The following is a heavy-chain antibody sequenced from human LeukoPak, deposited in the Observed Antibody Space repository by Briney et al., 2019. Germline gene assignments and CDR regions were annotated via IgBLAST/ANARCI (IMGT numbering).Heavy chain of an antibody. V-gene: IGHV3-30*04. Sequence: PGGSLRLSCAASGFTFSSYAMHWVRQAPGKGLEWVAVISYDGSNKYYADSVKGRFTISRDNSKNTLYLQMNSLRAEDTAVYYCATSGGNYYDSSGWVDYWGQGTLVTVSS. CDR2: ISYDGSNK. CDR1: GFTFSSYA. D-gene: IGHD3-22*01. CDR3: ATSGGNYYDSSGWVDY. J-gene: IGHJ4*02.